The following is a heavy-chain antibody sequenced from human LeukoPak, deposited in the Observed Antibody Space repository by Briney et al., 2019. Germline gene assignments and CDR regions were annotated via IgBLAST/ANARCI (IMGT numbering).Heavy chain of an antibody. CDR2: IYYSGST. V-gene: IGHV4-39*07. CDR3: ASDSAHYFDY. J-gene: IGHJ4*02. CDR1: GGSISSSSYY. Sequence: TASETLSLTCTVSGGSISSSSYYWGWIRQPPGKGLEWIGSIYYSGSTYYNPSLKSRVTISVDTSKNQFSLKLRSVTAADTPVYYCASDSAHYFDYWGQGTLVTVSS.